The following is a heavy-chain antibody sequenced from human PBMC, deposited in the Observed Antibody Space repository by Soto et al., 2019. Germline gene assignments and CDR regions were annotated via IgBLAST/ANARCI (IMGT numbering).Heavy chain of an antibody. CDR2: MNPNSGNT. Sequence: QVQLVQSGAEVKKPGASVKVSCKASGYTFTSYDINWVRQATGQGLEWMGWMNPNSGNTGNAQKLQGRVTMTRTTSISTAYMELSSLRTGETAVYYCAREKASGMDVWGQGPTVNVSS. CDR3: AREKASGMDV. J-gene: IGHJ6*02. CDR1: GYTFTSYD. V-gene: IGHV1-8*01.